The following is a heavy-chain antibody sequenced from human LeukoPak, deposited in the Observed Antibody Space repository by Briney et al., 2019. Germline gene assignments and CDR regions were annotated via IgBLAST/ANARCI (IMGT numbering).Heavy chain of an antibody. Sequence: PGGSLRLSCAASGFTFSDYYMSWIRQAPGKGLEWVSYISSSGSTIYYADSVKGRFTISRDNAKNSLYLQMNSLRAEDTAVYYCARDSIVVTAIFDHWGQGTLVTVSS. CDR2: ISSSGSTI. CDR3: ARDSIVVTAIFDH. V-gene: IGHV3-11*01. J-gene: IGHJ4*02. CDR1: GFTFSDYY. D-gene: IGHD2-21*02.